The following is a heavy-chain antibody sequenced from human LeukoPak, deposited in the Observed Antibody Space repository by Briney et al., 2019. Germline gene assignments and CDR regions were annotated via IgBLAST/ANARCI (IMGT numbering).Heavy chain of an antibody. V-gene: IGHV3-33*01. Sequence: GGSLRLSCAASGFTFSSYGMHWVRQAPGKGLEWVAVIWYDGSNKYYADSVKGRFTISRDNSKNTLYLQMNSLRAEDTAVHYCAREDIWDTAMATGVFDYWGQGTLVTVSS. CDR1: GFTFSSYG. CDR2: IWYDGSNK. CDR3: AREDIWDTAMATGVFDY. D-gene: IGHD5-18*01. J-gene: IGHJ4*02.